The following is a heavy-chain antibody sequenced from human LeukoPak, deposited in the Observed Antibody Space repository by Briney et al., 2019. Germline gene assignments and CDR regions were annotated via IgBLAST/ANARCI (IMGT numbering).Heavy chain of an antibody. CDR1: GFTFSSYS. D-gene: IGHD2-8*01. Sequence: GGSLRLSCAASGFTFSSYSMNWVRQAPGKGLEWVSSISSSSSYIYYADSVKGRFTISRDNAKNSLYLQMNSLRAEDTAVYYCAKDEALGSNGDFDYWGQGTLVTVSS. CDR3: AKDEALGSNGDFDY. J-gene: IGHJ4*02. V-gene: IGHV3-21*01. CDR2: ISSSSSYI.